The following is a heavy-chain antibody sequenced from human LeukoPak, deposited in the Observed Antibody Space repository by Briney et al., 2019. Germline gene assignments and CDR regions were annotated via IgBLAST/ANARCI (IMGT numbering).Heavy chain of an antibody. Sequence: RASVKVSCKASGYTFTSYGISWVRQAPGQGLEWMGWISAYNGNTNYAQKLQGRVTMTTDTSTSTAYMELRSLRSDDTAVYYCARSGGYCSSTSCQNIDYWGQGTLVTVSS. CDR2: ISAYNGNT. V-gene: IGHV1-18*01. D-gene: IGHD2-2*03. CDR3: ARSGGYCSSTSCQNIDY. J-gene: IGHJ4*02. CDR1: GYTFTSYG.